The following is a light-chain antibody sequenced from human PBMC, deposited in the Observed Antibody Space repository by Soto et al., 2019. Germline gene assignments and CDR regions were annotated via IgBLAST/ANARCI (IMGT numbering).Light chain of an antibody. V-gene: IGKV3-20*01. J-gene: IGKJ4*01. CDR1: QSVSSSY. Sequence: EIVLTQSPGTLSLSPGERATLSCRASQSVSSSYLAWYQQKPGQAPRLLIYGASSRATGIPNRFSGSGSGTDFTLTISRLEPEDFAVYYCQQYGSSLPITFGGGTQVEIK. CDR2: GAS. CDR3: QQYGSSLPIT.